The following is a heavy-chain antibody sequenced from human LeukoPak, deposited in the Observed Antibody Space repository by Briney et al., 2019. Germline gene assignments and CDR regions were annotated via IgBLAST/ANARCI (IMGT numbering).Heavy chain of an antibody. Sequence: RASVKVSCKTSGYTFTSYYMHWVRQAPGQGLEWMGIINPSGGSTSYAQKFQGRVTMTRDTSTSTVYMELSSLRSEDTAVYYCARERGCTNGVCYQSFDYWGQGTLVTVSS. V-gene: IGHV1-46*01. CDR2: INPSGGST. CDR3: ARERGCTNGVCYQSFDY. CDR1: GYTFTSYY. D-gene: IGHD2-8*01. J-gene: IGHJ4*02.